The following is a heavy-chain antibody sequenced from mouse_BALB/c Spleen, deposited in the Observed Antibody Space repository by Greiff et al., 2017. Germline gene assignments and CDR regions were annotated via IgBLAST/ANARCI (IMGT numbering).Heavy chain of an antibody. D-gene: IGHD2-1*01. V-gene: IGHV1-7*01. Sequence: VQLQQSGAELAKPGASVKMSCKASGYTFTSYWMHWVKQRPGQGLEWIGYINPSTGYTEYNQKFKDKATVTADKSSSTAYMQLSSLTSEDSAVYYCARGELGNYCRFDYWGQGTTLTVSS. J-gene: IGHJ2*01. CDR2: INPSTGYT. CDR1: GYTFTSYW. CDR3: ARGELGNYCRFDY.